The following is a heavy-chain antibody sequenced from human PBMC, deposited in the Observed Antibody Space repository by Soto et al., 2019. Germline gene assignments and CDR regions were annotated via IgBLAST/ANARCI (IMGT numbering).Heavy chain of an antibody. CDR3: ARANRPFRGDGAFDS. J-gene: IGHJ4*02. V-gene: IGHV4-4*07. Sequence: QVQLQESGPGLVKPSETLSLNCTVSSGSMYGFYWSWFRQSAGKGLEWIGRIYTSGATSYHPSLKSRVSMSVRDSKTQFYLRLTSVTAADTAVYYCARANRPFRGDGAFDSWGQGTLVTVSS. D-gene: IGHD3-10*01. CDR1: SGSMYGFY. CDR2: IYTSGAT.